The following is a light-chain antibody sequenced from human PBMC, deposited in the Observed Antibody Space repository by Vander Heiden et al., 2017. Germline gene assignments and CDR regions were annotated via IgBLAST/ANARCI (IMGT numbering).Light chain of an antibody. J-gene: IGKJ5*01. V-gene: IGKV2-28*01. CDR2: LGS. Sequence: DLVMTPAPLSMTVTPGESASISCRYNQSLLHSYGYHLFYLFLKRPVQSPQLLFYLGSSRAAGVPYSFSASESCTDFTLRISVFEKDDVGVYYCMQAILTPVTSGQGKRVDIK. CDR1: QSLLHSYGYHL. CDR3: MQAILTPVT.